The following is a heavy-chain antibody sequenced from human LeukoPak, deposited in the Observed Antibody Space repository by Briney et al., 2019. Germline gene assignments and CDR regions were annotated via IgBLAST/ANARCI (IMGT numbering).Heavy chain of an antibody. D-gene: IGHD1-26*01. CDR1: GGSFSGYY. Sequence: SETLSLTCAVYGGSFSGYYWSWIRQPPGRGLEWIGEINHSGSTNYNPSLKSRVTISVDTSKNQFSLKLSSVTAADTAVYYCARGREYYYYGMDVWGQGTTVTVSS. J-gene: IGHJ6*02. CDR2: INHSGST. CDR3: ARGREYYYYGMDV. V-gene: IGHV4-34*01.